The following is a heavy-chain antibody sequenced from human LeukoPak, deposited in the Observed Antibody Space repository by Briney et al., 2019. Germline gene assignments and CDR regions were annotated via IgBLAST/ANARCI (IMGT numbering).Heavy chain of an antibody. CDR1: GGTFSSYA. CDR2: MNPKSGNT. J-gene: IGHJ4*02. CDR3: ARDRVGVGGNGYEN. V-gene: IGHV1-8*02. Sequence: GASVKVSCKASGGTFSSYAISWVRQAPGQGLEWMGWMNPKSGNTGYVQKFQGRVIMTRDTSTSTAYMELSSLTSEDTAVYFCARDRVGVGGNGYENWGQGTLVTVSS. D-gene: IGHD5-24*01.